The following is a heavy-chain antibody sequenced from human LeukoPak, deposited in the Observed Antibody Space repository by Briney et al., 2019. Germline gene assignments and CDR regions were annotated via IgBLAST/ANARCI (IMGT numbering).Heavy chain of an antibody. CDR1: GFTFSSYA. J-gene: IGHJ1*01. Sequence: PGGSLRLSCAASGFTFSSYAMSWVRQAPGKGLEWVSAISGSGGSTYYADSVKGRFTISRDNSKNTLYLQMNSLRAEDTAVYYCARGAYYDSSGYYAEYFQHWGQGTLVTVSS. V-gene: IGHV3-23*01. CDR3: ARGAYYDSSGYYAEYFQH. CDR2: ISGSGGST. D-gene: IGHD3-22*01.